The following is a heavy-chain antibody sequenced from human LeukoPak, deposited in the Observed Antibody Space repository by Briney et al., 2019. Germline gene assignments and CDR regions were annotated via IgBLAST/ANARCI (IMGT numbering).Heavy chain of an antibody. V-gene: IGHV3-23*01. CDR3: AKDLPAETKMGGFDF. CDR1: GLTFSNYA. Sequence: GGSLRLSCAASGLTFSNYAMSWVRQAPGKGLEWVSGISDSGGSTYYADSVKGRFIISRDNSKNTLYLQMNSLRPEDTAVYYCAKDLPAETKMGGFDFWGQGALVTISS. J-gene: IGHJ4*02. D-gene: IGHD4-11*01. CDR2: ISDSGGST.